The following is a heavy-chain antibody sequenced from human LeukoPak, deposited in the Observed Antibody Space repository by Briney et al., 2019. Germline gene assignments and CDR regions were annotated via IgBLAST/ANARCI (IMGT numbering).Heavy chain of an antibody. V-gene: IGHV1-8*01. CDR3: ASTGYCSGGSCFRGNIRAPFDY. Sequence: ASVKVSCKASGYTFTSYDINWVRQATGQGLEWMGWMNPNSGNTGYAQKFQGRVTMTRNTSISTAYMELRSLRSDDTAVYYCASTGYCSGGSCFRGNIRAPFDYWGQGTLVTVSS. CDR2: MNPNSGNT. D-gene: IGHD2-15*01. J-gene: IGHJ4*02. CDR1: GYTFTSYD.